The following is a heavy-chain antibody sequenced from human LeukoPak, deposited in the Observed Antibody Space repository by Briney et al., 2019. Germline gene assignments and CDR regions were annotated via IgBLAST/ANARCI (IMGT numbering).Heavy chain of an antibody. Sequence: PSETLSLTCTVSGGSISSYYWSWIRQPAGKGLEWIGRIYTSGSTNYNPSLKSRVTMSVDTSKNQFSLKLSSVTAADTAVYYCAREGSIVVVPNYYFDYWGQGTLVTVSS. J-gene: IGHJ4*02. CDR2: IYTSGST. V-gene: IGHV4-4*07. CDR3: AREGSIVVVPNYYFDY. CDR1: GGSISSYY. D-gene: IGHD2-2*01.